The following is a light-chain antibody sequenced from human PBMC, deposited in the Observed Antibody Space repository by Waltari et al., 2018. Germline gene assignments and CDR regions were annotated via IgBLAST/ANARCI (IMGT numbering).Light chain of an antibody. Sequence: QSALTQPASVSGSPGQSITISCTGTSSDVGAYNYVSWYQQHPGKAPKLMIFDVSIRPSGVSNRFSGSKSCNTASLTISGLQAEDEADYYCSSYISSSTLELFGGGTSLTVL. CDR1: SSDVGAYNY. CDR2: DVS. V-gene: IGLV2-14*03. CDR3: SSYISSSTLEL. J-gene: IGLJ2*01.